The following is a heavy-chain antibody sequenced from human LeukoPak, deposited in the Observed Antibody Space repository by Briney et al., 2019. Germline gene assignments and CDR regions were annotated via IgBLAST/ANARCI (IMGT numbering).Heavy chain of an antibody. J-gene: IGHJ5*02. CDR1: GGTFSSYA. Sequence: SVKVSCKASGGTFSSYAISWVRQAPGQGLEWMGRIIPILGIATYAQKFQGRVPITADNSTSTAYMELSSLRSEHTAVSYCASEANSGYYSGTWFDPWGQGTLVTVSS. D-gene: IGHD3-22*01. CDR3: ASEANSGYYSGTWFDP. V-gene: IGHV1-69*04. CDR2: IIPILGIA.